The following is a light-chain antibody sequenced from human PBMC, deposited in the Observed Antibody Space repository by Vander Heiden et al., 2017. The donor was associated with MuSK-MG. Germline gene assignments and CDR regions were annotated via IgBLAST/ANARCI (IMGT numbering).Light chain of an antibody. CDR3: QAWDSRTVV. Sequence: SYDLTQPPSVSVSPGQTASITCSGDKLGDKYACWYQQKPGQSPVLGSYQDSKRPSGIPERFSGSNSGNTATLTISGTQAMDESYYYCQAWDSRTVVFGGGTKLTVL. V-gene: IGLV3-1*01. J-gene: IGLJ2*01. CDR2: QDS. CDR1: KLGDKY.